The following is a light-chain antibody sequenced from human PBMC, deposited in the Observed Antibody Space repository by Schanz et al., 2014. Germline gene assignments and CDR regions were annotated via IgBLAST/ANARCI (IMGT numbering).Light chain of an antibody. CDR1: QSVRNNY. V-gene: IGKV3-20*01. CDR2: AAS. J-gene: IGKJ5*01. Sequence: ENVLTQSPGTLSLSPGEGATLSCRASQSVRNNYVSWYQQKPGQAPRLVIYAASRRATGIPDRFSGSGSGTDFTLTISRLEPEDFAIYFCQQYGSSPPITFGQGTRLEIK. CDR3: QQYGSSPPIT.